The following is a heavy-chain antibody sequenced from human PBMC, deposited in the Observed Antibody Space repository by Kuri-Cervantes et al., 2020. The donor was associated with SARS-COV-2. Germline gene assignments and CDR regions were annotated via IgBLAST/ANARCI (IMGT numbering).Heavy chain of an antibody. D-gene: IGHD7-27*01. Sequence: SETLSLTCTVSGGSISSGDYYWSWIRQPPGKGLEWIGYIYYSGSTNYNPSLKSRVTISVDTSKNQFSLKLSSVTAADTAVYYCARVTNWGYYFDYWGQGTLVTVSS. J-gene: IGHJ4*02. CDR1: GGSISSGDYY. CDR2: IYYSGST. V-gene: IGHV4-61*08. CDR3: ARVTNWGYYFDY.